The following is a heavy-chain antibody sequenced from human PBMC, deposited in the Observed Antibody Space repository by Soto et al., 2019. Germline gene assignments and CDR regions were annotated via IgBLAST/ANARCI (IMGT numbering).Heavy chain of an antibody. V-gene: IGHV2-26*01. CDR3: ARMSYYDILTGQYYFDY. Sequence: QVTLKESGPVLVTPTETLTLTCTVSGFSLSNARMGVSWIRQPPGKALEWLAHIFSNDEKSYSTSLKSRITISKDTSKSQVALTRTNMDPVDTATYYFARMSYYDILTGQYYFDYWGQGTLVTVSS. J-gene: IGHJ4*02. D-gene: IGHD3-9*01. CDR1: GFSLSNARMG. CDR2: IFSNDEK.